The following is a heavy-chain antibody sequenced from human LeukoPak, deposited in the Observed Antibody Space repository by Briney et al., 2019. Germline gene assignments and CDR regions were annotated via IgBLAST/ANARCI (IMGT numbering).Heavy chain of an antibody. V-gene: IGHV1-24*01. CDR2: FDPEDGET. Sequence: ASVKVSCKVSGYTLTELSMHWVRQAPGKGLEWMGGFDPEDGETIYAQKFQGRVTMTEDTSTDTAYMELSSLRSEDTAVYYCARDSFSPGAFDIWGQGTMVTVSS. CDR1: GYTLTELS. J-gene: IGHJ3*02. CDR3: ARDSFSPGAFDI.